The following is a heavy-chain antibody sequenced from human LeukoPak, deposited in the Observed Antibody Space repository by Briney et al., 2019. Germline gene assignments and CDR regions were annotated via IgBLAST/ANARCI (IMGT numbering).Heavy chain of an antibody. CDR3: ARDPHYYDSSGYFDY. V-gene: IGHV4-30-4*08. D-gene: IGHD3-22*01. CDR1: GGSISSGDYY. Sequence: SQTLSLTCTVSGGSISSGDYYWSWIRQPPGKGLEWIGYIYYSGSTYYNPSLKSRVTISVDTSKNQFSLKLSSVTAADTAVYYCARDPHYYDSSGYFDYWGQGTLVTVSS. CDR2: IYYSGST. J-gene: IGHJ4*02.